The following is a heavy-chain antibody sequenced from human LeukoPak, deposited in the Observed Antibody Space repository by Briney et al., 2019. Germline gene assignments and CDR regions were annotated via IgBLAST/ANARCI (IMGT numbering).Heavy chain of an antibody. CDR2: INQHGSEQ. V-gene: IGHV3-7*05. D-gene: IGHD2-2*01. CDR3: AREQEDQAGIPEADVLDI. CDR1: GFTFSSYW. Sequence: GGSLRLSCAASGFTFSSYWMTWVRQAPGKGLEWVASINQHGSEQYFVASVKGRFTISRDNAKNSLYLQMNSLRAEDTAVYYCAREQEDQAGIPEADVLDIWGQGTMVTVSS. J-gene: IGHJ3*02.